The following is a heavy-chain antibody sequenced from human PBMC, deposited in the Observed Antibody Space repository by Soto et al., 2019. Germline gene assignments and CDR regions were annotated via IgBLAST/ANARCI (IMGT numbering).Heavy chain of an antibody. J-gene: IGHJ6*02. CDR3: ARSEGGYFYGMDV. Sequence: GASVKVSCKTSGCTFSGYDIHWVRQAPGQGLEWMGGINPMFPTTGYGQRFQGRVSITPDKSTSTAYMELSSLRFEDTAVYYCARSEGGYFYGMDVWGQGTTVTVSS. D-gene: IGHD3-9*01. CDR1: GCTFSGYD. CDR2: INPMFPTT. V-gene: IGHV1-69*06.